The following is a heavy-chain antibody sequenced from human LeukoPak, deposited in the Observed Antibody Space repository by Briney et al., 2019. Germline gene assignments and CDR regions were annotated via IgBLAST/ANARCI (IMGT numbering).Heavy chain of an antibody. Sequence: GGSLRLSCGASGFTFSSYCMSWVRQAPGKGLEWVSAISGSGGTTYSADSVKGRFTISRDNSKNTVYLQMNSLRAKDTAVYYCAKEYGNIWPNPGGYAFDIWGQGTMVTVSS. CDR2: ISGSGGTT. J-gene: IGHJ3*02. CDR3: AKEYGNIWPNPGGYAFDI. V-gene: IGHV3-23*01. CDR1: GFTFSSYC. D-gene: IGHD5-24*01.